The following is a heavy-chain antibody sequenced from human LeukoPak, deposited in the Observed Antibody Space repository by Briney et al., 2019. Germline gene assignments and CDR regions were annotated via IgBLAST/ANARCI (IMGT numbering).Heavy chain of an antibody. CDR1: GGSISSYY. CDR3: ARATAGGYFDY. CDR2: IYYTGST. V-gene: IGHV4-59*01. D-gene: IGHD6-13*01. J-gene: IGHJ4*02. Sequence: SETLSLTCTVSGGSISSYYWSWIRQPPGKGLEWIGYIYYTGSTNYNPSLKSRVTISVDTSKNQFSLKLSSVTAADTAVYYCARATAGGYFDYWGQGTLVTVSS.